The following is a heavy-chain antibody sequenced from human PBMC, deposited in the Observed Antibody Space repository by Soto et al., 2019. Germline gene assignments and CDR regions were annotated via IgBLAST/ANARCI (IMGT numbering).Heavy chain of an antibody. J-gene: IGHJ4*02. CDR3: TTGRGGSADVTGAY. Sequence: EVQLVESGGGLVKPGGSLRLSCAASGFSFTSAWMNWVRQIPGKGLEWVGRIKTNIDGGATDYSAPVKGRFTISRDDSKDTVYLQMNSLKTEDTAVYYCTTGRGGSADVTGAYWGQGALVTVSS. V-gene: IGHV3-15*07. CDR1: GFSFTSAW. CDR2: IKTNIDGGAT. D-gene: IGHD2-8*02.